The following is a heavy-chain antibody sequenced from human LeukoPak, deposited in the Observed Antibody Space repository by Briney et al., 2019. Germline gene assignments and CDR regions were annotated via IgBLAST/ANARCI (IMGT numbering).Heavy chain of an antibody. CDR2: ISGGGDST. CDR1: GFNVRSFG. D-gene: IGHD2-8*02. J-gene: IGHJ6*02. V-gene: IGHV3-23*01. CDR3: ARYCTSADCLSYFSFYGMDV. Sequence: GGSLRLSCAVSGFNVRSFGMSWVRQAPGKGLEWVSSISGGGDSTYYAESVRGRFTIFRDSSKNTVLLQLDSLRAEDTALYYCARYCTSADCLSYFSFYGMDVWGQGTAVTVSS.